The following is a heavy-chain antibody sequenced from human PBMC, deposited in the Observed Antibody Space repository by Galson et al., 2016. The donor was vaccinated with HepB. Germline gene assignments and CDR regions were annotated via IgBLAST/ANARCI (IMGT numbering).Heavy chain of an antibody. V-gene: IGHV3-64D*06. CDR3: VARTV. J-gene: IGHJ4*02. CDR1: GFNFYSYA. D-gene: IGHD1/OR15-1a*01. Sequence: SLRLSCAASGFNFYSYAMHWVRQAPGKGLDFVSALTSNGGRTFYAESVKGRFTISRDNSKNTLYLQMNSLRPEDTALYYCVARTVWGQGTLVTVSS. CDR2: LTSNGGRT.